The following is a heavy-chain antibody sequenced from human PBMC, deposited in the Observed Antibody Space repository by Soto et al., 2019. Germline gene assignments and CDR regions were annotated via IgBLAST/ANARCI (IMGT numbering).Heavy chain of an antibody. CDR1: GFTFTSSA. J-gene: IGHJ4*02. CDR2: IVVGSGNT. CDR3: AAKYSITGYDFDY. Sequence: ASVKVSCKASGFTFTSSAVQWVRQARGQRLEWIGWIVVGSGNTNYAQKFQERVTITWDMSTSTAYMELSSLRSEDTAVYYCAAKYSITGYDFDYWGQGTLVSVSS. V-gene: IGHV1-58*01. D-gene: IGHD6-6*01.